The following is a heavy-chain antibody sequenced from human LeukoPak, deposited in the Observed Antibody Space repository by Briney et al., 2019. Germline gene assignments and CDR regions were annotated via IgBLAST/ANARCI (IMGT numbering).Heavy chain of an antibody. J-gene: IGHJ6*03. CDR2: IIPIFGTA. CDR3: AKTGSHYYYYYMDV. Sequence: SVKVSCKASGYTFTNYGISWVRQAPGQGLEWMGGIIPIFGTANYAQKFQGRVTITADESTSTAYMELSSLRSEDTAVYYCAKTGSHYYYYYMDVWGKGTTVTVSS. CDR1: GYTFTNYG. V-gene: IGHV1-69*13. D-gene: IGHD1-1*01.